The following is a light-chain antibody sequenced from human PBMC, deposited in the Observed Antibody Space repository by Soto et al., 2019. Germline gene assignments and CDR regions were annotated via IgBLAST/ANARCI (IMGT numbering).Light chain of an antibody. CDR2: KVN. V-gene: IGLV2-23*02. CDR1: SSDVGSYYP. CDR3: CSYAGDTTFFV. J-gene: IGLJ1*01. Sequence: QSALTQPASMSGSPGQSITISCTGTSSDVGSYYPVSWFQQHPGKAPKLIIYKVNKRPSGVSDRFSGSKSGNTASLTISGLQAPDEAEYYCCSYAGDTTFFVFGPGTKLTVL.